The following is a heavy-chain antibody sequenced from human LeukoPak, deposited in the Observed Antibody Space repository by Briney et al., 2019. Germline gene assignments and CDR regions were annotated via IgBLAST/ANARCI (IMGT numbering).Heavy chain of an antibody. V-gene: IGHV4-59*01. CDR1: GGSISSYY. CDR2: TYYSGST. CDR3: ASLSSSSFYWYFDL. Sequence: PSETLSLTCTVSGGSISSYYWSWIRQPPGEGLEWIGYTYYSGSTNYNPSLKSRVTISVDTSKNQFSLKLSSVTAADTAVYYCASLSSSSFYWYFDLWGRGTLVTVSS. J-gene: IGHJ2*01. D-gene: IGHD6-6*01.